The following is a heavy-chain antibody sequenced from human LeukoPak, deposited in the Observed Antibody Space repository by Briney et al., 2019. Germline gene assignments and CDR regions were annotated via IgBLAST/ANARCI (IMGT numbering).Heavy chain of an antibody. CDR3: ARGLIEGSGWSRYYYYYYMDV. V-gene: IGHV1-8*03. CDR1: GYTFTSYD. D-gene: IGHD6-19*01. Sequence: ASVKVSCKASGYTFTSYDINWVRQATGQGLEWMGWMNPNSGNTGYAQKFQGRVTITRNTSISTAYMELSSLRSEDTAVYYCARGLIEGSGWSRYYYYYYMDVWGKGTTVTVSS. CDR2: MNPNSGNT. J-gene: IGHJ6*03.